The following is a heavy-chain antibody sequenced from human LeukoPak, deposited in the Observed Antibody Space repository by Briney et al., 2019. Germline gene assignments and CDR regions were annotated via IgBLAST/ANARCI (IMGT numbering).Heavy chain of an antibody. J-gene: IGHJ5*02. CDR2: IYNGVNT. CDR1: GASVSSASY. D-gene: IGHD1-26*01. V-gene: IGHV4-61*01. CDR3: ARSRAFNSGAFDP. Sequence: PSETLSLTCTVSGASVSSASYWTWIRQPPGKGVEWIAHIYNGVNTNYNPSLKSRVTISVDTSKNQFSLRLNSVTAADTAVYYCARSRAFNSGAFDPWGQGSLVTISS.